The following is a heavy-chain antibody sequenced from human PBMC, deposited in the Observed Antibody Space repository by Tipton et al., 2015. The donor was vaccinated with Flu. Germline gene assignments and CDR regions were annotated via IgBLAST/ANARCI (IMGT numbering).Heavy chain of an antibody. V-gene: IGHV4-31*11. CDR1: GVSISSGGYY. CDR2: IYFTGKT. J-gene: IGHJ3*01. CDR3: AKGRHEGAFDV. D-gene: IGHD1-1*01. Sequence: GLVKPSQTLSLTCAVSGVSISSGGYYWSWIRQHPGKGLEWIGYIYFTGKTYYNSSLQSRVSISVDTSKNQFSLRLNSVTAADTAVYYCAKGRHEGAFDVWGQGTKVAVSS.